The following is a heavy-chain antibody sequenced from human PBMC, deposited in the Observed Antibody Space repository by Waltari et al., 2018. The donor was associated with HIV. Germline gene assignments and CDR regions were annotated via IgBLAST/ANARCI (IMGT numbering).Heavy chain of an antibody. D-gene: IGHD3-3*01. J-gene: IGHJ6*02. CDR1: GFTFSSYS. V-gene: IGHV3-21*01. CDR2: ISRSSSYM. CDR3: ARHLSIPIFGVVIYGMDV. Sequence: EVQLVESGGGLVKPGGSLRLSCAACGFTFSSYSMNWVRQAPGKGLEWVSSISRSSSYMYDADSGNGLYTISRDNAKNSLYLQMNSLRAEDTAVYYCARHLSIPIFGVVIYGMDVWGQGTTVTVSS.